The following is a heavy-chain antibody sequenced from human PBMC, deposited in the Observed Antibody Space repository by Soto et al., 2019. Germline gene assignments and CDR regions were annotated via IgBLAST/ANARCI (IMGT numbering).Heavy chain of an antibody. Sequence: ASVKVSCKASGYAVTSYGISWVRQAPGQGLEWMGWISAYNGNTNYAQKLQGRVTMTTDTSTSTAYMELRSLRSDDTAVYYCARDGAIVGASVCWLDPGGPGTLRTTSS. CDR2: ISAYNGNT. J-gene: IGHJ5*02. CDR1: GYAVTSYG. V-gene: IGHV1-18*04. CDR3: ARDGAIVGASVCWLDP. D-gene: IGHD1-26*01.